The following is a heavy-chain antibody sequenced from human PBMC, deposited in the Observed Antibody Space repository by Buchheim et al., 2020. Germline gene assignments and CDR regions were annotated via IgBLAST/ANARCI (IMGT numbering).Heavy chain of an antibody. CDR3: AKGFVVSAMSWFDT. V-gene: IGHV3-7*01. D-gene: IGHD2-15*01. CDR1: GFTFSTNA. CDR2: IGGNGSRT. J-gene: IGHJ5*02. Sequence: EVQLVESGGGLVQPGGSLRLSCAASGFTFSTNAMSWVRQAPGKGLEWVADIGGNGSRTYYADAVKGRFTISRDNSKNSLYLQMTNLRADDTAVYYCAKGFVVSAMSWFDTWGQGSL.